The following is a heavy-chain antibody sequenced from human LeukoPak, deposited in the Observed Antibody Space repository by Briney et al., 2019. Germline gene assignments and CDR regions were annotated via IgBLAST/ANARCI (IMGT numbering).Heavy chain of an antibody. CDR1: GFTFSIHA. D-gene: IGHD3-9*01. CDR3: ARVGGLGFDILTGYDY. CDR2: FSDSGGST. Sequence: PGGSLRLSCAASGFTFSIHAMSWDRQAPGKGLEWVSVFSDSGGSTYYADSVKGRFTISRDNSKSTLYLQMNSLRAEDTAVYYCARVGGLGFDILTGYDYWGQGTLVTVSS. V-gene: IGHV3-23*01. J-gene: IGHJ4*02.